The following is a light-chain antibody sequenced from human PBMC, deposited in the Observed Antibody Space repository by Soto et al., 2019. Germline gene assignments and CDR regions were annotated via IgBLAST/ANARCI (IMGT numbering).Light chain of an antibody. CDR1: QTVIKNY. Sequence: ESVLTQSPGTLSLPPGERATLSCRASQTVIKNYLAWYQRKPGQAPRLLIYGASNRATGIPDRFSGGGSGTDFTLTISRLEAEDSALYYCQKYETSPYTFGQGTKVDIK. J-gene: IGKJ2*01. CDR3: QKYETSPYT. V-gene: IGKV3-20*01. CDR2: GAS.